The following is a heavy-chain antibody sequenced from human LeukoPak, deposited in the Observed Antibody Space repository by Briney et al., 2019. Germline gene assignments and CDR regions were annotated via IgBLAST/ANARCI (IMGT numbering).Heavy chain of an antibody. CDR2: ISAYNGNT. V-gene: IGHV1-18*01. CDR3: AREPGIAAAATPWFDP. D-gene: IGHD6-13*01. Sequence: ASVKVSCKASGYTFTSYGISWVRQAPGQGLEWMGWISAYNGNTNYAQKLQGRVTMTTDTSTSTAYMELRSLRSDDTAVYYCAREPGIAAAATPWFDPWGQGTLDTVSS. J-gene: IGHJ5*02. CDR1: GYTFTSYG.